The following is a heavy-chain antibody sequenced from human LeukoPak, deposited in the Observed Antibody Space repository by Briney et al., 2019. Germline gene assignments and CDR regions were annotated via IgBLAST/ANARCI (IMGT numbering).Heavy chain of an antibody. Sequence: GESLKFSCKGSEYSFTSYWVGWVRQMPGKGLEWMGIIYPGDSDTRYSPSFQGQVTISADESISTAYLQWSSLKASDTAMYYCARHLSTVVTSAFDIWGQGTMVTVSS. D-gene: IGHD4-23*01. CDR1: EYSFTSYW. CDR2: IYPGDSDT. J-gene: IGHJ3*02. CDR3: ARHLSTVVTSAFDI. V-gene: IGHV5-51*01.